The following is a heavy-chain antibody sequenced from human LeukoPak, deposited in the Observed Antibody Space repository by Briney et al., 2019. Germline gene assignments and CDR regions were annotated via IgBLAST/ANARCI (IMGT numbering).Heavy chain of an antibody. Sequence: PSETLSLTCTVSGGSISSSSYYWGWIRQPPGTGLEWIGSIYYSGSTYYNPSLKSRVTISVDTSKYQFSLKLSSVTAADTAVYYCARHQGHDYVWGSYRYTEFDYWGQGTLVTVSS. V-gene: IGHV4-39*01. CDR3: ARHQGHDYVWGSYRYTEFDY. CDR2: IYYSGST. D-gene: IGHD3-16*02. J-gene: IGHJ4*02. CDR1: GGSISSSSYY.